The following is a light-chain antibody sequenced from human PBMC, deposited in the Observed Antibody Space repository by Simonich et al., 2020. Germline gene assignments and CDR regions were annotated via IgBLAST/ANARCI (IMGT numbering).Light chain of an antibody. CDR2: EGS. Sequence: QSALTQPASVSGSPGQSITISCTGTSSDVGSYNLVSWYQQHPGNAPKLMIYEGSKRPSGVFNRLSGSTSGNTASLTIAGLQAEDEADYYCCSYAGSSTFVVFGGGTKLTVL. V-gene: IGLV2-23*03. CDR1: SSDVGSYNL. J-gene: IGLJ2*01. CDR3: CSYAGSSTFVV.